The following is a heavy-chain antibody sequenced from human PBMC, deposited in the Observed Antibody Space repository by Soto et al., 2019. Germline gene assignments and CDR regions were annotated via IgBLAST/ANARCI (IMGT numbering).Heavy chain of an antibody. Sequence: ASVKVSCKASGYTFTSYYMHWVRQAPGQGLEWMGIINPSGGSTSYAQKFQGRVTMTRDTSTSTVYMELSSLRSEDTAVYYCARGPIITMVRGVYWFDPWGQGTLVTVSS. CDR1: GYTFTSYY. CDR2: INPSGGST. CDR3: ARGPIITMVRGVYWFDP. D-gene: IGHD3-10*01. V-gene: IGHV1-46*03. J-gene: IGHJ5*02.